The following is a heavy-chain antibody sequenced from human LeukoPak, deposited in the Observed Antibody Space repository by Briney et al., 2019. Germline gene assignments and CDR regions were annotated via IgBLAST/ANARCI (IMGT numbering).Heavy chain of an antibody. Sequence: GGSLRLSCAASGFTFSSYSMNWVRQAPGKGLEWVSSISSSSSYIYYADSVKGRYTISRDNATISLYLQMNSLRDEDTAVFYCAVIEVAGIYFVYCGQGTLVTVSS. CDR3: AVIEVAGIYFVY. CDR2: ISSSSSYI. V-gene: IGHV3-21*01. J-gene: IGHJ4*02. D-gene: IGHD6-19*01. CDR1: GFTFSSYS.